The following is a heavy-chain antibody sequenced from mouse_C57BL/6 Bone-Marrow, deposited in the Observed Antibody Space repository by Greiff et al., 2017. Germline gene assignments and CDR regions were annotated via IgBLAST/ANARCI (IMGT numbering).Heavy chain of an antibody. J-gene: IGHJ2*01. D-gene: IGHD3-3*01. CDR3: ARGGLPHYFDY. Sequence: QVHVKQPGAELVKPGASVKLSCKASGYTFTSYWMQWVKQRPGQGLEWIGEIDPSDSYTNYNQKFKGKATLTVDTSSSTAYMQLSSLTSEDSAVYYCARGGLPHYFDYWGQGTTLTVSS. CDR1: GYTFTSYW. V-gene: IGHV1-50*01. CDR2: IDPSDSYT.